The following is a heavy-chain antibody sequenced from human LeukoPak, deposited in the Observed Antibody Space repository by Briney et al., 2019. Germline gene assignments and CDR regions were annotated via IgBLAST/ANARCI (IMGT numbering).Heavy chain of an antibody. J-gene: IGHJ4*01. V-gene: IGHV4-34*01. Sequence: PSETLSLTCAVYGGSFSSYYWSGIRQPPGKGREWIGEINHSGSTNYNPSLKSRVTISVDTSKNQFSLKLSSVTAADTAVYYCARNGPMVRGVNLGLDYWGHGALVTVSS. CDR1: GGSFSSYY. CDR3: ARNGPMVRGVNLGLDY. D-gene: IGHD3-10*01. CDR2: INHSGST.